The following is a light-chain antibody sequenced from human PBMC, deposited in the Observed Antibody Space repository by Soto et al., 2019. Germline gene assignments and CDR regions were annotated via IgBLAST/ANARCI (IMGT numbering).Light chain of an antibody. Sequence: DIQLTQSPSTLSASVGDSVASSCRGSQSIRTWLAWYQQKPGTAPKLLIYDASSLESGISSRFSGSGSGTEFTLTISSLQPDDFATYYCHQYVNYSPWTFGQGTKVDIK. CDR2: DAS. J-gene: IGKJ1*01. CDR1: QSIRTW. V-gene: IGKV1-5*01. CDR3: HQYVNYSPWT.